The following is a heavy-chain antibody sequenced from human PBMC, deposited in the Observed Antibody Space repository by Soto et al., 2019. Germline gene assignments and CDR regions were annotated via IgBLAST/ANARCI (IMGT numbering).Heavy chain of an antibody. J-gene: IGHJ6*02. CDR3: AADRGSGYDYYYYYGMDV. V-gene: IGHV1-58*01. CDR2: IVVGSGNT. Sequence: PSVKVSCKASGFTFTSSAVQWVRQARGQRLEWIGWIVVGSGNTNYAQKFQERVTITRDMSTSTAYMELSSLRSEDTAVYYCAADRGSGYDYYYYYGMDVWAQRTKVTVSS. CDR1: GFTFTSSA. D-gene: IGHD5-12*01.